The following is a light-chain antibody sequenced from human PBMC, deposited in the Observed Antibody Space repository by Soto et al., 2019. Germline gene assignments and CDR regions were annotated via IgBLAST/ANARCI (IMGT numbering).Light chain of an antibody. CDR3: CSYAGPSTI. CDR1: SSDVGSYNF. CDR2: EGT. V-gene: IGLV2-23*01. J-gene: IGLJ2*01. Sequence: QSVLTQPASVSGSPGQSITISCTGTSSDVGSYNFVSWFQQHRGKVPKLIIYEGTERPSGVSNRFSASKSGNTASLTISGLQPEDEADYYCCSYAGPSTIFGGGTKLT.